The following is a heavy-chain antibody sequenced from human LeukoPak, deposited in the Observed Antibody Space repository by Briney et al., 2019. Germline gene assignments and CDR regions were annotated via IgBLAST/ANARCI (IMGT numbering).Heavy chain of an antibody. Sequence: GASVKVSCKASGYTFTGYYMHWVRQAPGQGLEWMGWINPNSGGTNYAQKFQGRVTMTRDTSISTAYMEPSRLRSDDTAVYYCATIVVVPAAITLPGDYWGQGTLVTVSS. D-gene: IGHD2-2*01. CDR1: GYTFTGYY. J-gene: IGHJ4*02. V-gene: IGHV1-2*02. CDR2: INPNSGGT. CDR3: ATIVVVPAAITLPGDY.